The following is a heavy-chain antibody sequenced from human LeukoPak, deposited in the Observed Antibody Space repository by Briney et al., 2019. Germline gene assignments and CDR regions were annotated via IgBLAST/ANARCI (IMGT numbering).Heavy chain of an antibody. CDR2: VGPYKRNA. CDR3: ARLGYCSITTCYPEGAFDS. D-gene: IGHD2-2*03. J-gene: IGHJ3*02. V-gene: IGHV1-18*01. Sequence: ASVKVSCEAPVHAHIRWVRQAPGHGLAWMGWVGPYKRNAKYAEKFQGRVTMTKDTSTSTVYMELSTLRSEDTAVYYCARLGYCSITTCYPEGAFDSWGQGTMVTVSS. CDR1: VHAH.